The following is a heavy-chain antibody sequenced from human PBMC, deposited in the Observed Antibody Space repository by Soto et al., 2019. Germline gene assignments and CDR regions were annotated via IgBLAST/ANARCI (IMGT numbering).Heavy chain of an antibody. CDR1: LFSLITRGVG. D-gene: IGHD3-22*01. J-gene: IGHJ3*02. Sequence: XGPTLLHPPHTLSLTCTFALFSLITRGVGVVWIRQPPGKALEWLALSYWNDDQRYSPSLKSRLTITKDTSKNQVVLTMTNMDPVDTATYYCAHDNYPASGYYPLDAFDIWGQGTMVTGSS. V-gene: IGHV2-5*01. CDR2: SYWNDDQ. CDR3: AHDNYPASGYYPLDAFDI.